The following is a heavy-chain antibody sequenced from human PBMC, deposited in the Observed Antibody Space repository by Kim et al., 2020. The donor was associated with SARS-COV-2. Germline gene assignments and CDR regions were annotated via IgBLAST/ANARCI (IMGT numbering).Heavy chain of an antibody. V-gene: IGHV3-23*01. CDR1: GFTFTGYA. J-gene: IGHJ4*02. D-gene: IGHD2-21*01. Sequence: GGSLRLSCTTSGFTFTGYAMSWVRQAPGKGLEWVSGIDGSGGTTYYVDSVRGRFTISRDNSKNTLYLQMSTLRADDTAVYYCLKGGWGSIWDHWGQGTLVTVSS. CDR2: IDGSGGTT. CDR3: LKGGWGSIWDH.